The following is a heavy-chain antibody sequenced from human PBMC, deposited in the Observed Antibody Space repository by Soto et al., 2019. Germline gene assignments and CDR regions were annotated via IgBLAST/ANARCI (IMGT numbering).Heavy chain of an antibody. CDR2: IYWDDDK. CDR3: AHIVVAGLGYYFDY. CDR1: GFSLSSTRMA. V-gene: IGHV2-5*02. Sequence: QITLKESGPTLVKPTQTLTLTCTFSGFSLSSTRMAVGWIRQPPGKALEWLALIYWDDDKRYSPFLKSRLTITKDTSKNQVFLTMSNMDPVDTARYYCAHIVVAGLGYYFDYWGQGTLVTVSS. D-gene: IGHD6-19*01. J-gene: IGHJ4*02.